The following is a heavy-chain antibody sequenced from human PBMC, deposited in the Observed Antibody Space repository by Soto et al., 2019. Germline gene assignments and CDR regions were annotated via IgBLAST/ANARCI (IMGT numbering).Heavy chain of an antibody. Sequence: GGSLRLSCAASGFTFSSYWMSWVRQAPGKGLEWVSSISSSSSYIYYADSVKGRFTISRDNAKNSLYLQMNSLRAEDTAVYYCARVGVRGVINRPYYFDYWGQGTLVTVSS. CDR3: ARVGVRGVINRPYYFDY. CDR2: ISSSSSYI. D-gene: IGHD3-10*01. J-gene: IGHJ4*02. V-gene: IGHV3-21*01. CDR1: GFTFSSYW.